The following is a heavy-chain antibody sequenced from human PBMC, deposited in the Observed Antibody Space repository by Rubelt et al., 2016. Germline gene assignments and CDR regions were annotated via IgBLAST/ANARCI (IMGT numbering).Heavy chain of an antibody. V-gene: IGHV3-48*02. J-gene: IGHJ6*02. CDR3: ARGGIAVAVWDYYYGMDV. D-gene: IGHD6-19*01. Sequence: SSGSTIYYADSVKGRFTISRDNAKNSLYLQMNSLRDEDTAVYHCARGGIAVAVWDYYYGMDVWGQGTTVTVSS. CDR2: SSGSTI.